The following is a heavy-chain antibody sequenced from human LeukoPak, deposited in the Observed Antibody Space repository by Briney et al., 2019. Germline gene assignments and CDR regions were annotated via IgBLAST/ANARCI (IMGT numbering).Heavy chain of an antibody. D-gene: IGHD3-10*01. CDR3: ARKTAGSGSYQVNDAFDI. CDR2: INPNIGGT. J-gene: IGHJ3*02. Sequence: ASVTVSCQASGYTLTGYYMHWVRQAPGHGLEWMGWINPNIGGTNYAQTIQGRVTMTRDTSISTAYMRLSRLGSDDTAVYYCARKTAGSGSYQVNDAFDIWGQGTMVTVSS. CDR1: GYTLTGYY. V-gene: IGHV1-2*02.